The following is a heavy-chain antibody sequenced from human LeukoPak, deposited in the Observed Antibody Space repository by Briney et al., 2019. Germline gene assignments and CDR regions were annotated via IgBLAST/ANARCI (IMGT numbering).Heavy chain of an antibody. J-gene: IGHJ4*02. CDR2: IHHSGST. CDR1: GGSISGYF. V-gene: IGHV4-59*01. D-gene: IGHD1-26*01. CDR3: ASFDSGSYYFDY. Sequence: SETLSLTCTVSGGSISGYFWTWIRQPPGKGLEWIGYIHHSGSTKYNPSLKSRLTTSVDTSKNHFSLKLSSVTAADTAVYYCASFDSGSYYFDYWGQGTLVTVSS.